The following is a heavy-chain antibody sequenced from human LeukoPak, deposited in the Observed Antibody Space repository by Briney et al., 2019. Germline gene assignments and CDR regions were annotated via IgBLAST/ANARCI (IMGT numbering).Heavy chain of an antibody. CDR2: IIPIFGTA. J-gene: IGHJ4*02. CDR1: GYTFTGYY. CDR3: ARDPKGTMVRGVFFDY. D-gene: IGHD3-10*01. Sequence: SVKVSCKASGYTFTGYYMHWVRQAPGQGLEWMGGIIPIFGTANYAQKFQGRVTITADESTSTAYMELSSLRSEDTAVYYCARDPKGTMVRGVFFDYWGQGTLVTVSS. V-gene: IGHV1-69*13.